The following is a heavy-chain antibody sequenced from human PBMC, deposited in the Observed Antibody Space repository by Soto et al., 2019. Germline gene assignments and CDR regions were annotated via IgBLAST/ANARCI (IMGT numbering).Heavy chain of an antibody. CDR2: IYYSGRT. CDR1: GGSINNYY. Sequence: SETLSLTCTVSGGSINNYYWSWIRQPPGKGLEWIGYIYYSGRTSYNPSLKSRVTISVDTSKNQFSLKLSSVTAADTAVYYCARLGGYYQAFDNWGQGTLVTVSS. J-gene: IGHJ4*02. D-gene: IGHD3-3*01. V-gene: IGHV4-59*08. CDR3: ARLGGYYQAFDN.